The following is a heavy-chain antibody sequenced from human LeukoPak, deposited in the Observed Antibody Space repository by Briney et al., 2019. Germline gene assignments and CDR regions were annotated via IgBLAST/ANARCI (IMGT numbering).Heavy chain of an antibody. D-gene: IGHD6-13*01. V-gene: IGHV4-39*01. J-gene: IGHJ3*01. CDR2: FYYSGNT. CDR3: ARLFSSSWYRGAFDL. CDR1: GGSISSSSYY. Sequence: SETLSLTCTVSGGSISSSSYYWGWIRQPPGKGLEWIGSFYYSGNTYYNPSLKSRVTISVDTSKNQFSLKLSSVTAADTAVYYCARLFSSSWYRGAFDLWGQGTMVTVSS.